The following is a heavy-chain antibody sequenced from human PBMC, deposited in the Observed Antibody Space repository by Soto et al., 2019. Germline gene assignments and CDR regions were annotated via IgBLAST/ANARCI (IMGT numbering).Heavy chain of an antibody. CDR2: INPSGGST. CDR1: GYTFTSYY. V-gene: IGHV1-46*01. D-gene: IGHD5-12*01. J-gene: IGHJ4*02. Sequence: ASVEVCCKASGYTFTSYYMQWVRQSPGQGLEWMGIINPSGGSTSYAQKFQGRVTMTRDTSTSTVYMELSSLRSEDTAVYYCARGGVEMATILWYWGQGTLVTVSS. CDR3: ARGGVEMATILWY.